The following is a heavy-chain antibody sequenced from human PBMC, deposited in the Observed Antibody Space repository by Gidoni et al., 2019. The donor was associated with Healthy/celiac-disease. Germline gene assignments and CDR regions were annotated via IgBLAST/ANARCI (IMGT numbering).Heavy chain of an antibody. CDR1: GYTFTSYY. J-gene: IGHJ6*02. CDR2: INPSGGST. CDR3: AREGVLLWFGKKTPRPTHNGMDV. V-gene: IGHV1-46*03. Sequence: QVQLVQSGAEVKKPGASVKVSCKASGYTFTSYYMHWVRQAPGQGLEWMGIINPSGGSTSYAQKFQGRVTMTRDTSTSTVYMELSSLRSEDTAVYYCAREGVLLWFGKKTPRPTHNGMDVWGQGTTVTVSS. D-gene: IGHD3-10*01.